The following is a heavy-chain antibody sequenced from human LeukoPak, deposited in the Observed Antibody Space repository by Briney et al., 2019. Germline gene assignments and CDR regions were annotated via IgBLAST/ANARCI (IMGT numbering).Heavy chain of an antibody. CDR1: GYTFTGYY. Sequence: ASVKVSCKASGYTFTGYYMHWVRQAPGQGLEWMGWINPNSGGTTYAQKFQGRVTMTEDTSTDTAYMELSSLRSEDTAVYYCATLTRFLEFYFDYWGQGTLVTVSS. CDR2: INPNSGGT. CDR3: ATLTRFLEFYFDY. D-gene: IGHD3-3*01. J-gene: IGHJ4*02. V-gene: IGHV1-2*02.